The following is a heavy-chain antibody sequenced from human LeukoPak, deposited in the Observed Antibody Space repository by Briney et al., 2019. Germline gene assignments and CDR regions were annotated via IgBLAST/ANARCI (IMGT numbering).Heavy chain of an antibody. CDR2: IYHSGST. CDR1: GGSISSSNW. D-gene: IGHD5-18*01. V-gene: IGHV4-4*02. J-gene: IGHJ4*02. Sequence: PSGTLSLTCAVSGGSISSSNWWSWVRQPPGKGLEWIGEIYHSGSTNYNPSLKSRATISVDKSKNQFSLKLSSVTAADTAVYYCARGTAMAVTTFDYWGQGTLVTVSS. CDR3: ARGTAMAVTTFDY.